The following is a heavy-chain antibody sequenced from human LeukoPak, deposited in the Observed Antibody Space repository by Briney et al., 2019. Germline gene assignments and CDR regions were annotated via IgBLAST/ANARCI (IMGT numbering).Heavy chain of an antibody. D-gene: IGHD6-13*01. J-gene: IGHJ6*03. CDR2: IKQGGSEK. Sequence: GGSLRLSCAASGFTFSSYWMSWVRQAPGKGLEWVANIKQGGSEKYYVDSVKGRFTISRDNAKNSLYLQMNSLRAEDTAVYYCARNTAAGGKGYYDYYMDVWGKGTTVTVSS. V-gene: IGHV3-7*01. CDR3: ARNTAAGGKGYYDYYMDV. CDR1: GFTFSSYW.